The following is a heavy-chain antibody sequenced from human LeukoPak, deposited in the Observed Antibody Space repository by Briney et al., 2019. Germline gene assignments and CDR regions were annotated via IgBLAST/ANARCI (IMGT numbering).Heavy chain of an antibody. CDR1: GYSFTSYW. Sequence: KPGESLKISCKGSGYSFTSYWIGWVRQMPGKGLEWMGIIYPGDSDTRYSPSFQGQVTISADKSISTAYLQWSSLKASDTAMYYCASETGKTIGGVGAFDIWGQGTMVTVSS. J-gene: IGHJ3*02. D-gene: IGHD3-16*01. V-gene: IGHV5-51*03. CDR2: IYPGDSDT. CDR3: ASETGKTIGGVGAFDI.